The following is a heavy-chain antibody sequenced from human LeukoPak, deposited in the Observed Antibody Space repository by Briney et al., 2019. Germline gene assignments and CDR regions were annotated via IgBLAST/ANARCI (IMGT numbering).Heavy chain of an antibody. Sequence: LETLSLTCAVSGGSISSSNWWSWVRQPPGKGLEWIGEIYHSGSTNYNPSLKSRVTISVDKSKNQFSLKLSSVTAADTAVYYCARQGNWNDVPDAFDIWGQGTMVTVSS. CDR2: IYHSGST. CDR1: GGSISSSNW. V-gene: IGHV4-4*02. J-gene: IGHJ3*02. D-gene: IGHD1-1*01. CDR3: ARQGNWNDVPDAFDI.